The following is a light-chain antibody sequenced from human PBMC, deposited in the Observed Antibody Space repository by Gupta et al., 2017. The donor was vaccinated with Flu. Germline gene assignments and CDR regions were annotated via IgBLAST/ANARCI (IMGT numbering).Light chain of an antibody. CDR1: QSVRSSY. J-gene: IGKJ2*01. Sequence: GTLSLSTGERATLSCRARQSVRSSYLAWYQQKPGQAPRLLIYGASSRATGLPDRFSGSGSGTDFTLTISRLEPEDFAVYYCQQEGSSPRTFGQGTKMDIK. V-gene: IGKV3-20*01. CDR2: GAS. CDR3: QQEGSSPRT.